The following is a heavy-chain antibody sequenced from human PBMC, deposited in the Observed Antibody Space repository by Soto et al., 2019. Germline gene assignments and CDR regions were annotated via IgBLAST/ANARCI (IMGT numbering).Heavy chain of an antibody. CDR2: INHSGST. CDR1: GGSFCGYY. V-gene: IGHV4-34*01. Sequence: PSETLSLTCAVYGGSFCGYYWSWIRQPPGKGLEWIGEINHSGSTNYNPSLKSRVTISVDTSKNQFSLKLSSVTAADTAVYYCARVQGGHCSSTSCSITPRDPNNWFDPWGQGTLVTVSS. D-gene: IGHD2-2*01. J-gene: IGHJ5*02. CDR3: ARVQGGHCSSTSCSITPRDPNNWFDP.